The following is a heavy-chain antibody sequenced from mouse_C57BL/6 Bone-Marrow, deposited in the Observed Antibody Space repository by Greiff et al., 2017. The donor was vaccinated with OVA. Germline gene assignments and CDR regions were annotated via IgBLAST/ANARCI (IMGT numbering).Heavy chain of an antibody. CDR1: GFTFSSYA. J-gene: IGHJ4*01. CDR2: ISDGGSYT. V-gene: IGHV5-4*01. Sequence: EVKLVESGGGLVKPGGSLKLSCAASGFTFSSYAMSWVRQTPEKRLEWVATISDGGSYTYYPDNVKGRFTISRDNAKNNLYLQMSHLKSEDTAMYYCARENYGSYAMDYWGQGTSVTVSS. CDR3: ARENYGSYAMDY. D-gene: IGHD1-1*01.